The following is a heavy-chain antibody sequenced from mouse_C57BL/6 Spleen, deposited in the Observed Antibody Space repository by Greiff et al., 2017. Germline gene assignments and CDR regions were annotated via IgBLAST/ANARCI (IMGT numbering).Heavy chain of an antibody. CDR1: GYTFTDYY. Sequence: VQLQQSGPELVKPGASVKISCKASGYTFTDYYMNWVKQSHGKSLEWIGDINPNNGGTSYNQKFKGKATLTVDKSSSTAYMELRSLTSEDSAVYYCVYYWYFDVWGTGTTVTVSS. J-gene: IGHJ1*03. CDR3: VYYWYFDV. CDR2: INPNNGGT. V-gene: IGHV1-26*01.